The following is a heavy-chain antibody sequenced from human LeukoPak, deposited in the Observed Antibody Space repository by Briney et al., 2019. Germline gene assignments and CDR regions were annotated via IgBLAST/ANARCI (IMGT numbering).Heavy chain of an antibody. CDR3: ATDSGSYSKNPYYFDY. J-gene: IGHJ4*02. Sequence: GGSLRLPCAASGFTFSSYWMSWVRQAPGKGLEWVANIKQDGSEKYYVDSVKGRFTISRDNAKNSLYLQMNSLRAEDTAVYYCATDSGSYSKNPYYFDYWGQGTLVTVSS. CDR1: GFTFSSYW. CDR2: IKQDGSEK. D-gene: IGHD1-26*01. V-gene: IGHV3-7*03.